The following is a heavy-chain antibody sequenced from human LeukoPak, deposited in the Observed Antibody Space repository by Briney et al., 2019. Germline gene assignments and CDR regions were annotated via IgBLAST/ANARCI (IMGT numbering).Heavy chain of an antibody. CDR2: IIPILGIA. CDR1: GGTFSSYA. D-gene: IGHD2-2*02. Sequence: SAKVSCKASGGTFSSYAISWVRQAPGQGLEWMGRIIPILGIANYAQKFQGRVTITADKSTSTAYMELSSLRSEDTAVYFCANSLVPAAISSRGDDYWGQGSLVTVSS. J-gene: IGHJ4*02. V-gene: IGHV1-69*04. CDR3: ANSLVPAAISSRGDDY.